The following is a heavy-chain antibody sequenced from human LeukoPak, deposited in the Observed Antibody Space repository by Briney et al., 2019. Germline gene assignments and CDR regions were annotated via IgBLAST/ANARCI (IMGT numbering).Heavy chain of an antibody. Sequence: SETLSLTCTVSGYSISSGYYWGWIRQPPGKGLEWIGSIYHSGSTYYNPSLKSRVTISVDTSKNQFSLKLSSVTAADTAVYYCARSRYYYDTSGYSPFYWGRGTLVTVSS. D-gene: IGHD3-22*01. CDR1: GYSISSGYY. CDR2: IYHSGST. J-gene: IGHJ4*02. CDR3: ARSRYYYDTSGYSPFY. V-gene: IGHV4-38-2*02.